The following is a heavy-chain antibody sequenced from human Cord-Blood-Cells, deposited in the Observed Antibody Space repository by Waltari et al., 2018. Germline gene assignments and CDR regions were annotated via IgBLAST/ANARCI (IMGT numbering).Heavy chain of an antibody. Sequence: QVQLVESGGGVVQPGRSLRLSCAASGFTFSSYGMHWVRQAPGKGLEWVAVIWYDGSNKYYADSVKGRLTSSRDNSKNTLYLQRNSLRAEDTAVYYCARDLGGGWFDPWGQGTLVTVSS. D-gene: IGHD3-16*01. CDR2: IWYDGSNK. CDR1: GFTFSSYG. CDR3: ARDLGGGWFDP. J-gene: IGHJ5*02. V-gene: IGHV3-33*01.